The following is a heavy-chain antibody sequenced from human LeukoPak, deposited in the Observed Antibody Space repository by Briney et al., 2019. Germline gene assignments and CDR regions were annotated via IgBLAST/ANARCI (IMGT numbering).Heavy chain of an antibody. V-gene: IGHV5-51*01. Sequence: GESLKISCKGSGYKFTDYCIGWVRQIPPKGLDWMGIIYPGDSDTRYSPSFQGQVTISVDKSLNTAYRQWTSLKASDSAMYYCARRLYYYESSGYFLGWFDPWGQGTLVTVSS. CDR3: ARRLYYYESSGYFLGWFDP. J-gene: IGHJ5*02. CDR2: IYPGDSDT. D-gene: IGHD3-22*01. CDR1: GYKFTDYC.